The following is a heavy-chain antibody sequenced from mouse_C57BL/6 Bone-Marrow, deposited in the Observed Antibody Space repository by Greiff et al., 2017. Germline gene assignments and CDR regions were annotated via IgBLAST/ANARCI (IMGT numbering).Heavy chain of an antibody. J-gene: IGHJ1*03. CDR2: IDPSDSYT. CDR1: GYTFTSYW. CDR3: ARYSTTVVATDWYFDV. Sequence: QVQLQQPGAELVRPGTSVKLSCKASGYTFTSYWMHWVKQRPGQGLEWIGVIDPSDSYTNYNQKFKGKATLTVDTSSSTAYMQLSSLTSEDSAVYYCARYSTTVVATDWYFDVWDTGTTVTVSS. V-gene: IGHV1-59*01. D-gene: IGHD1-1*01.